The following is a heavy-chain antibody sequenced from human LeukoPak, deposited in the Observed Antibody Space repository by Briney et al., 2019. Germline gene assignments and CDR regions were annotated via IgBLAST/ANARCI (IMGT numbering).Heavy chain of an antibody. Sequence: SETLSLTCTVSGYSITSAYYWGWIRQPPGKGLEWIGSIYYSGNTYYNPSLKSRVTISVDTSKNQFSLKLTSVTAADTAVYYCAREQLHCSGGSCYFYFWDYWGQGTLVTVSS. CDR1: GYSITSAYY. D-gene: IGHD2-15*01. CDR3: AREQLHCSGGSCYFYFWDY. J-gene: IGHJ4*02. V-gene: IGHV4-38-2*02. CDR2: IYYSGNT.